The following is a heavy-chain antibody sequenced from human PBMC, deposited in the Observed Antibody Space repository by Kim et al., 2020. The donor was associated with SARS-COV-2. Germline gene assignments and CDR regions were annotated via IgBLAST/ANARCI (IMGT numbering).Heavy chain of an antibody. D-gene: IGHD5-12*01. Sequence: SETLSLTCTVSGGSISSYYWSWIRQPPGKGLEWIGYIYYSGSTNYNPSLKSRVTISVDTSKNQFSLKLSSVTAADTAVYYCASIGDGYKGYYFDYWGQGTLVTVSS. CDR3: ASIGDGYKGYYFDY. J-gene: IGHJ4*02. CDR2: IYYSGST. V-gene: IGHV4-59*01. CDR1: GGSISSYY.